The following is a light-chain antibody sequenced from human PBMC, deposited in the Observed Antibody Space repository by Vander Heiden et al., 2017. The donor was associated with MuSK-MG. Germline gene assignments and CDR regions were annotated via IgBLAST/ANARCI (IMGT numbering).Light chain of an antibody. CDR1: TGAVTSDYY. J-gene: IGLJ2*01. CDR3: LLSYGGAQV. CDR2: GTR. Sequence: QTVVTQEPSLTVSPGGTVTLTWASSTGAVTSDYYPNWFKQKPGQAPRALIYGTRNKMSSTPDRFSGSLLVGTAALTLSGVQPEDEAYYYCLLSYGGAQVFGGGTKFTVL. V-gene: IGLV7-43*01.